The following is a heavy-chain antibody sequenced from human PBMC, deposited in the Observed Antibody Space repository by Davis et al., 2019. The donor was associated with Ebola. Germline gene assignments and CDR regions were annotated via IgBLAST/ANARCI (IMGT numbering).Heavy chain of an antibody. Sequence: SVKVSCKASGGTFSSYAISWVRQAPGQGLEWMGGIIPIFGTANYAQKFQGRVTITADESTSTAYMELSSLRSEDTAVYYCAREPPRIYDYVWGSYRYKNYYYGMDVWGQGTTVTVSS. V-gene: IGHV1-69*13. CDR3: AREPPRIYDYVWGSYRYKNYYYGMDV. D-gene: IGHD3-16*02. CDR2: IIPIFGTA. CDR1: GGTFSSYA. J-gene: IGHJ6*02.